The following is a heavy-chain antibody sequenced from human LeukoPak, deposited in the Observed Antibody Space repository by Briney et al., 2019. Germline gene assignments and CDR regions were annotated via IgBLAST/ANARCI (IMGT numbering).Heavy chain of an antibody. CDR3: ARTRWLQSLFDY. D-gene: IGHD5-24*01. J-gene: IGHJ4*02. CDR2: INHSGST. V-gene: IGHV4-34*01. CDR1: GVSFSGYY. Sequence: SETLSLTCVVYGVSFSGYYWSWIRQPPGKGLEWIGEINHSGSTNYNPSLKSRVTISVDTSKNQFSLKLRSVTAAGTAVYYCARTRWLQSLFDYWGQGTLVTVSS.